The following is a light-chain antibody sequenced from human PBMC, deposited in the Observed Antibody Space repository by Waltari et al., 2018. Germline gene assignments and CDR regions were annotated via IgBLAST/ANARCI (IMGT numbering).Light chain of an antibody. V-gene: IGKV3-11*01. CDR1: QSVRKY. J-gene: IGKJ4*02. CDR3: QQRNDWPLT. CDR2: DTS. Sequence: EIVLTQSPATLSLSPGERATLPCRASQSVRKYLAWYQQKPGQAPRLLIYDTSNRETGIPARFTGSGSGTDFTLTISNVEPEDFAVYYCQQRNDWPLTFGGGTKVLIK.